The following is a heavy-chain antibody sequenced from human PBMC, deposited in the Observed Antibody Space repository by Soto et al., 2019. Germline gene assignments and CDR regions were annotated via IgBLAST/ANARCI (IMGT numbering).Heavy chain of an antibody. CDR2: ISSSSTYI. Sequence: PGGSLRLSCAASGSTFSTYSMNWVRQAPGKGLEWVSSISSSSTYIYYADSVKGRFTISRDNSKNTLYLQMNSLRAEDTAVYYCARADDSSGYYYYFDYWGQGTLVTVSS. V-gene: IGHV3-21*01. CDR1: GSTFSTYS. D-gene: IGHD3-22*01. CDR3: ARADDSSGYYYYFDY. J-gene: IGHJ4*02.